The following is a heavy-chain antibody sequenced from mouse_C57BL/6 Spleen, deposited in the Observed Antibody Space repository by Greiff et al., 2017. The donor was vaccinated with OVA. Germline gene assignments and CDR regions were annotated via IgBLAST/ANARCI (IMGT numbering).Heavy chain of an antibody. J-gene: IGHJ3*01. D-gene: IGHD2-5*01. CDR2: IDPSDSYT. Sequence: VQLQQPGAELVMPGASVKLSCKASGYTFTSYWMHWVKQRPGQGLEWIGEIDPSDSYTNYNQKFKGKSTLTVDKSSSTAYMQLSSLTSEDSAVYYCASRGDYSNYVFAYWGQGTLVTVSA. V-gene: IGHV1-69*01. CDR3: ASRGDYSNYVFAY. CDR1: GYTFTSYW.